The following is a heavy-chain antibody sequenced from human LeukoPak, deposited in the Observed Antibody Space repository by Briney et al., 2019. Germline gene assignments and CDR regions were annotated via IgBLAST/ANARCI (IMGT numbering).Heavy chain of an antibody. CDR2: ISGSGGDT. D-gene: IGHD6-19*01. J-gene: IGHJ4*02. V-gene: IGHV3-23*01. CDR1: GFTFRSYA. CDR3: AKTTAGYSSGRYPGWPIDY. Sequence: GGSLRLSCAASGFTFRSYAIYWVRQAPGKGPEWVSGISGSGGDTYFADSVKGRFTISRDDSKNTVFLQMDSLRAEDTAVYYCAKTTAGYSSGRYPGWPIDYWGQGTLVTVSS.